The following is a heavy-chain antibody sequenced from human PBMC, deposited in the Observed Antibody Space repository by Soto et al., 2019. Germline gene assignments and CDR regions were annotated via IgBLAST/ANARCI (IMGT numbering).Heavy chain of an antibody. CDR3: AKHAEDYGDSRVDY. Sequence: PGGSLRLSCAASGFTFSSYAMSWVRQAPGKGLEWVSGISGSGGRTYYADSVKGRFTISRDNSKNTLSLQMNGLRAEDTAVYYCAKHAEDYGDSRVDYWGQGTLVTVSS. CDR2: ISGSGGRT. J-gene: IGHJ4*02. CDR1: GFTFSSYA. D-gene: IGHD4-17*01. V-gene: IGHV3-23*01.